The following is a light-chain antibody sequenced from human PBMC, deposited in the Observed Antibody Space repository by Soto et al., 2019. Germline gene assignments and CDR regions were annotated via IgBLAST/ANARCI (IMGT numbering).Light chain of an antibody. CDR3: QQFGSSSWT. J-gene: IGKJ1*01. CDR1: QSVSSSY. CDR2: GAS. V-gene: IGKV3-20*01. Sequence: ESVLTQSPGTLSMSPGEKATLSCRASQSVSSSYLAWYQQKPGQAPRLLIYGASSRATGIPDRFSGSGSGTDFTLTVSRLDPEDFAVYYCQQFGSSSWTFGQGTKVDIK.